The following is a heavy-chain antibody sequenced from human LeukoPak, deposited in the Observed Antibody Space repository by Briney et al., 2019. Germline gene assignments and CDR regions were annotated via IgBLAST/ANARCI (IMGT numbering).Heavy chain of an antibody. J-gene: IGHJ3*02. CDR2: INHSGST. D-gene: IGHD3-10*01. CDR3: ARSYGSGSYYKDAFDI. Sequence: SETLSLTCAVYGGSFSGYYWSWIRQPPGKGLEWIGEINHSGSTNYNASLKSRVTISVDTSKNQFSLKLSSVTAADTAVYYCARSYGSGSYYKDAFDIWGQGTMVTVSS. CDR1: GGSFSGYY. V-gene: IGHV4-34*01.